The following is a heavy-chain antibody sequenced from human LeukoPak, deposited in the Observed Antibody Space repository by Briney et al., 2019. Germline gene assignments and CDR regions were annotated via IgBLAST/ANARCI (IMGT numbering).Heavy chain of an antibody. CDR1: GGSISSGGYY. Sequence: MPSQTLSLTCTVSGGSISSGGYYWSWIRQHPGKGLEWIGYIYYSGSTYYNPSLKSRVTISVDTSKNQFSLKLSSVTAADTAVYYCAREAARGYYDSSGYSVHEPFDYWGQGTLVTVSS. J-gene: IGHJ4*02. CDR3: AREAARGYYDSSGYSVHEPFDY. V-gene: IGHV4-31*03. CDR2: IYYSGST. D-gene: IGHD3-22*01.